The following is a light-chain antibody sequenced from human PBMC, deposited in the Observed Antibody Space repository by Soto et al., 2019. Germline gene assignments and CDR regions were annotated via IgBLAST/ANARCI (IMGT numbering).Light chain of an antibody. CDR2: GAS. V-gene: IGKV3-15*01. CDR3: QQYNNWPPDT. J-gene: IGKJ3*01. Sequence: EIVMTQSPATLSVSPGERATLSCRASQSISSNLAWYQQKPGQAPRLLIYGASTRATGIPARLSGSGSGTDCTLTISTLQSEDFALYYCQQYNNWPPDTFGPWTKVDIK. CDR1: QSISSN.